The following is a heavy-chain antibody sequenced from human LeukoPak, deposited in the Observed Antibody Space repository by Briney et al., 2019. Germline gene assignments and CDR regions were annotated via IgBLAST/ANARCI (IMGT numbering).Heavy chain of an antibody. J-gene: IGHJ3*02. CDR1: GFTFSSYA. V-gene: IGHV3-23*01. CDR3: AKGGDSSGRQLGAFDI. D-gene: IGHD6-19*01. Sequence: PGGSLRLSCAASGFTFSSYAMSWVRQAPGKGLEWVSAISGSGGSTYNADSVKGRFTISRDNSKNTLYLQMNSLRAEDTAVYYCAKGGDSSGRQLGAFDIWGQGTMVTVSS. CDR2: ISGSGGST.